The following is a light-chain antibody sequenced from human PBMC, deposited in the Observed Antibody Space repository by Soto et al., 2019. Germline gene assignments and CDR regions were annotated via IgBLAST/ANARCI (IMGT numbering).Light chain of an antibody. CDR1: QSVSSSY. Sequence: DIVLTQSPGTLSLSPGERATLSCGASQSVSSSYLAWYQQKPGQAPRLLIYDASSRATGIPDRFSGSGSGTDFTLTISRLEPEDFAVYYCQQYATSPLTFGQGTKVEV. CDR2: DAS. V-gene: IGKV3-20*01. CDR3: QQYATSPLT. J-gene: IGKJ1*01.